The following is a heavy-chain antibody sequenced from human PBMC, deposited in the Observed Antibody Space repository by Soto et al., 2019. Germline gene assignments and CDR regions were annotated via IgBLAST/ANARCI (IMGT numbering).Heavy chain of an antibody. D-gene: IGHD3-10*02. CDR1: VGSISSCGYY. CDR3: ARGGITMLH. J-gene: IGHJ4*02. Sequence: ALSLTYAVSVGSISSCGYYSSWIRQHPGKGLEWIGYIYYSGSTYYNPSLKSRVTISVDTSKNQFSLKLSSVTAADTAVYYCARGGITMLHWGKGPLVTVS. CDR2: IYYSGST. V-gene: IGHV4-31*11.